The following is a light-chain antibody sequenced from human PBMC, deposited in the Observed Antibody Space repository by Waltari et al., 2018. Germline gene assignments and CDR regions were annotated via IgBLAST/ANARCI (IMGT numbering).Light chain of an antibody. CDR1: SSNIGSNT. CDR2: SNN. Sequence: QSVLTQPPSASGTPGQRVTISCSGSSSNIGSNTVNWYQQLPGTAPKLLIYSNNQRPSWVPDRFSGSKSGTSASLAISGLQSEDEAEYYCAAWDDSLNGSVVFGGGTKLTVL. J-gene: IGLJ2*01. V-gene: IGLV1-44*01. CDR3: AAWDDSLNGSVV.